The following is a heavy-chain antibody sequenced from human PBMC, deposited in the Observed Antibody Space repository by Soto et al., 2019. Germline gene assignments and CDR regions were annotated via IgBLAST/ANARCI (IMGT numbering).Heavy chain of an antibody. CDR2: IKEDGSER. CDR3: ARDSPITFVAFDI. CDR1: GFTFSSYW. Sequence: PGGSLRLSCAASGFTFSSYWMSWVRQAPGKGLEWVANIKEDGSERYYVDSVKGRFTISRDNAKNSLYLQMNSLRAEDTAVYYCARDSPITFVAFDIWGQGTMVTVSS. V-gene: IGHV3-7*01. J-gene: IGHJ3*02. D-gene: IGHD3-16*01.